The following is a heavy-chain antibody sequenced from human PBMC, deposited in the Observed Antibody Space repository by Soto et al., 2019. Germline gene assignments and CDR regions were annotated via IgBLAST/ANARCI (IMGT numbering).Heavy chain of an antibody. CDR2: IIYSGST. J-gene: IGHJ4*02. CDR1: GGSFSGYY. V-gene: IGHV4-34*01. CDR3: ARGGYGGNSGLGVYDY. D-gene: IGHD2-21*02. Sequence: QVQLQQWGAGLLKPSETLSLTCAVYGGSFSGYYWSWIRHPPGKGLDWIGDIIYSGSTNYNPSLKSRVTISIDTSKNQFSLKLSSVTAADTAVYYCARGGYGGNSGLGVYDYWGQGTLVNVAS.